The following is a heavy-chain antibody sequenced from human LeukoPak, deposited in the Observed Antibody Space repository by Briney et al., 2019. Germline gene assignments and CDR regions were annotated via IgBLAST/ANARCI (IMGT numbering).Heavy chain of an antibody. CDR1: GFTFRDYY. V-gene: IGHV3-11*01. CDR3: VRATYWFDP. Sequence: PGGPLRLSCAASGFTFRDYYMTWVRQAPGEGLEWVSFISGSGTTIYYTDSVRGRFTISRDNAKNSLYLQMNSLRAEDTAVYYCVRATYWFDPWGQGTLVTVSS. CDR2: ISGSGTTI. J-gene: IGHJ5*02. D-gene: IGHD1-26*01.